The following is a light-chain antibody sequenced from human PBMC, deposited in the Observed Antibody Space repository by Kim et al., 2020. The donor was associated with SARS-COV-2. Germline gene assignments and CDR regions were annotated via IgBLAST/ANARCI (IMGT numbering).Light chain of an antibody. CDR2: GKN. Sequence: VALGQTVRITCQGDSLRSYYATWYKQKPGQAPILVIYGKNNRPSGIPDRFSGSSSGNTASLTITGTQAGDEAVYYCNSRDSNDNVVFGGGTKLTVL. V-gene: IGLV3-19*01. J-gene: IGLJ2*01. CDR1: SLRSYY. CDR3: NSRDSNDNVV.